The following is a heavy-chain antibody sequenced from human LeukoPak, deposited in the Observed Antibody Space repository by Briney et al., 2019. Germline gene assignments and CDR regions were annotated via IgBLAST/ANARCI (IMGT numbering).Heavy chain of an antibody. CDR2: IYYSAST. CDR1: GGSVSSGSYY. Sequence: SETLSLTCTVSGGSVSSGSYYWSWLRQPPGKGLEWIGYIYYSASTNYNPSLKSRVTISVDTSKNQFSLKLSSVTAADTAVYYCARDAFDIWGQGTMVTVSS. V-gene: IGHV4-61*01. J-gene: IGHJ3*02. CDR3: ARDAFDI.